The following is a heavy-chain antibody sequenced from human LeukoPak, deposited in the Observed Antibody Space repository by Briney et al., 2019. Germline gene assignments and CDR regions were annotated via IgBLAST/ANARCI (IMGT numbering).Heavy chain of an antibody. CDR2: ISSSGSTI. V-gene: IGHV3-48*03. D-gene: IGHD3-3*01. Sequence: PGGSLRLSCAASGFTFSSYEMNWVRQAPGKGLEWVSYISSSGSTIYYADSVKGRFTISRDNSKNTLYLRMNSLRAEDTAVYYCAKDPLEWLSDDAFDIWGQGTMVTVSS. J-gene: IGHJ3*02. CDR1: GFTFSSYE. CDR3: AKDPLEWLSDDAFDI.